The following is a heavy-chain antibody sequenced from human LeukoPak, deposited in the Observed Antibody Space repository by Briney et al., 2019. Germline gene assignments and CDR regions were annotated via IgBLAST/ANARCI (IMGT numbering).Heavy chain of an antibody. CDR1: GFTFSSYS. J-gene: IGHJ4*02. V-gene: IGHV3-21*01. Sequence: GGSLRLSCAAPGFTFSSYSINWVRQAPGKGLEWVSSISSSSSYIYYADSVKGRFTISRDNAKNSLYLQMNSLRAEDTAVYYCARDLWWELRGYFDYWGQGTLVTVSS. D-gene: IGHD1-26*01. CDR2: ISSSSSYI. CDR3: ARDLWWELRGYFDY.